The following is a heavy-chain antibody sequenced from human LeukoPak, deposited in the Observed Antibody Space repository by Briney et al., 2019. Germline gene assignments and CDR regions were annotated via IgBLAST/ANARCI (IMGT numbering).Heavy chain of an antibody. J-gene: IGHJ4*02. CDR1: GFTFSSYS. Sequence: GGSLRLSCAASGFTFSSYSMNWVRQAPGKGLEWVSSISSSSSYIYYADSVKGRFTISRDNAKNSLYLQMNSLRAEDTAVYYCARVFGGYDSYYFDYWGQGTLVTVSS. V-gene: IGHV3-21*01. CDR2: ISSSSSYI. CDR3: ARVFGGYDSYYFDY. D-gene: IGHD5-12*01.